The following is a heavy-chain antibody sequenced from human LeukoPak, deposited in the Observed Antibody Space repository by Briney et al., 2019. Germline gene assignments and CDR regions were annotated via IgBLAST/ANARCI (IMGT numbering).Heavy chain of an antibody. J-gene: IGHJ4*02. Sequence: PGRSLRLSCAASGFTFSSYGIHWVRQAPGKGLEWVAVISYDGSNKYYADSVKGRFTISRDNSKNTLYLQMNSLRAEDTAVYYCAKDPRSGRGGYWGQGTLVTVSS. V-gene: IGHV3-30*18. CDR3: AKDPRSGRGGY. CDR1: GFTFSSYG. D-gene: IGHD6-19*01. CDR2: ISYDGSNK.